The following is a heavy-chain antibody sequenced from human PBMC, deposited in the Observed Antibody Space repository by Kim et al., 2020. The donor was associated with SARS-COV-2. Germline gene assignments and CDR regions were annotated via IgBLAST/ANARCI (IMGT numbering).Heavy chain of an antibody. CDR3: ARDYGGNSGIDY. CDR2: ISYDGGNK. J-gene: IGHJ4*02. Sequence: GGSLRLSCAASGFTFSIYAMYWVRQAPGKGLEWVAVISYDGGNKYYADSVKGRFTISRDNSKNTLYLQMNSLSGEDTAVYFCARDYGGNSGIDYWGQGSLVTVSS. CDR1: GFTFSIYA. V-gene: IGHV3-30-3*01. D-gene: IGHD2-21*02.